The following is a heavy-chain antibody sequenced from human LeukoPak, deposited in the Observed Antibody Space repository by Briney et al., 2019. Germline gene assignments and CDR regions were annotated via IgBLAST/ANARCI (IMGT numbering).Heavy chain of an antibody. D-gene: IGHD3-22*01. J-gene: IGHJ4*02. CDR2: IYYSGST. Sequence: SQTLSLTCTVSGGSISSGGYYWSWIRQHPGKGLEWIGYIYYSGSTYYNPSLKSRVTISVDTSKNQFSLKLSSVTAADTAVHYCARGPYYYDSSGYFADYWGQGTLVTVSS. CDR3: ARGPYYYDSSGYFADY. V-gene: IGHV4-31*03. CDR1: GGSISSGGYY.